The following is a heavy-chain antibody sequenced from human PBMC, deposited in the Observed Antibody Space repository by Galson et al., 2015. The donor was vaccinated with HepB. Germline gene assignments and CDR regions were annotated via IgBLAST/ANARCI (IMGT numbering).Heavy chain of an antibody. CDR1: GITLSSYD. CDR2: ISASGDGT. Sequence: SLRLSCAASGITLSSYDMSWVRQAPGKGLEWVSAISASGDGTNYADSVKGRFTVSRDISKNTLYLQMNSLRAEDTAVYYCAKALNYWYFDLWGRGTLVTVSS. J-gene: IGHJ2*01. CDR3: AKALNYWYFDL. V-gene: IGHV3-23*01.